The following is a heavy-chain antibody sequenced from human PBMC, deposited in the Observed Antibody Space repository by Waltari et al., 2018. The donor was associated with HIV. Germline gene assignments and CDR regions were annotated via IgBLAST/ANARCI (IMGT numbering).Heavy chain of an antibody. CDR1: GHTPRELS. V-gene: IGHV1-24*01. Sequence: QVQLVQSGAEVKKPGDSVQVTCKVSGHTPRELSMHWVRQVPGKGLEWMGNFDPEDDETIYPQKFQGRDTMTEDTSSDTAYMELSSLTSGDTAVYYCATDFSGMVRAYSYYSLDVWGQGTTVTVSS. CDR3: ATDFSGMVRAYSYYSLDV. CDR2: FDPEDDET. D-gene: IGHD3-10*01. J-gene: IGHJ6*02.